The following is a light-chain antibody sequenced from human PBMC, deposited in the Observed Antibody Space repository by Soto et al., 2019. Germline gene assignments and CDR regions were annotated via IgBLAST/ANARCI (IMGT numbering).Light chain of an antibody. J-gene: IGKJ1*01. Sequence: AIQITQSPSSLSASLGDRVTITCRASQGIGNDLGWYQQKPGNAPRLLIYAASTLQSGVPSRFSGSGSGTDFTLTISSLQPEDSATYYCLQDYNFPWTFGQGTKVEIK. CDR1: QGIGND. CDR3: LQDYNFPWT. CDR2: AAS. V-gene: IGKV1-6*01.